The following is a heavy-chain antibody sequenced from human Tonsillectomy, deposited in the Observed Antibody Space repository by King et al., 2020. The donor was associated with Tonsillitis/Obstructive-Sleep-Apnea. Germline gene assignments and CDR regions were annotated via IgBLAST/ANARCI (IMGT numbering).Heavy chain of an antibody. D-gene: IGHD5-18*01. CDR2: IKQDGSEK. CDR3: ASSGYSYGHGYYYGMDV. V-gene: IGHV3-7*03. J-gene: IGHJ6*02. Sequence: VQLVESGGGLVQPGGSLRLSCAASGFTLSSYWMSWVRRAPGKGLEWVANIKQDGSEKNYVDSLKGRFTISRDNAENSLYLQLNSLRVEDTAVYYCASSGYSYGHGYYYGMDVWGQGTTVTVSS. CDR1: GFTLSSYW.